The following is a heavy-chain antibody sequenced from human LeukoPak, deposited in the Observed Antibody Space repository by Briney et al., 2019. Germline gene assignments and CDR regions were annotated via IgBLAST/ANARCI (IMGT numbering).Heavy chain of an antibody. J-gene: IGHJ6*03. CDR2: ISSRSTCI. CDR3: AKVEENWYLYYYYYMDV. Sequence: WGSLRLSYAASGFTFSSYSMNWVRQTPGKGLEWVSHISSRSTCIYYADSVKGRFTISRDNTKNSLYLQINSLRAEDTAVYYCAKVEENWYLYYYYYMDVWGKGTTVTVSS. CDR1: GFTFSSYS. D-gene: IGHD6-13*01. V-gene: IGHV3-21*01.